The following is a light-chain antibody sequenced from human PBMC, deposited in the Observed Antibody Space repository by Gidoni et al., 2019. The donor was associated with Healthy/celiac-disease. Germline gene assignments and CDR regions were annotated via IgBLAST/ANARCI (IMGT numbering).Light chain of an antibody. J-gene: IGKJ1*01. CDR3: QQRSNWWT. V-gene: IGKV3-11*01. CDR2: DAS. CDR1: QSVSSY. Sequence: EIVLTQSPATLSLSPGERATLSCRASQSVSSYLAWYQQKPGQAPRLLIYDASNRATGIPARFSGSGSVTDFTLTISSLEPEDFAFYYCQQRSNWWTFGQGTKVEIK.